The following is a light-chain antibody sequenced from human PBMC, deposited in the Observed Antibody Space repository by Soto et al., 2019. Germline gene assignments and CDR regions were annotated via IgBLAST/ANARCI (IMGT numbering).Light chain of an antibody. J-gene: IGLJ2*01. CDR3: SSYTSSNTLVV. CDR1: SSDVGGYNY. V-gene: IGLV2-14*01. CDR2: DVS. Sequence: QSALTQPASVSGSPGQSITISCTGTSSDVGGYNYVSWYQQHPGKAPNLMIYDVSNRPSGVSNRFSGSKSGNTASLTISGLQAEDEADYYCSSYTSSNTLVVFGGGTQLTVL.